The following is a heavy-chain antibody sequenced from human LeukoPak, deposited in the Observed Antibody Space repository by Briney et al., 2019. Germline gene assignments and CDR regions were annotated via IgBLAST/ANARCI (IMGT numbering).Heavy chain of an antibody. J-gene: IGHJ4*02. V-gene: IGHV3-30-3*01. CDR2: ISYDGSNK. Sequence: PGGSLRLSCAASGFTFSSYAMHWVRQAPGKGLEWVAVISYDGSNKYYADSVKGRFTISRDNFRNTLYLQMNSLRAEDTAVYYCARETLKDDYWGQGTLVTVSS. CDR1: GFTFSSYA. CDR3: ARETLKDDY.